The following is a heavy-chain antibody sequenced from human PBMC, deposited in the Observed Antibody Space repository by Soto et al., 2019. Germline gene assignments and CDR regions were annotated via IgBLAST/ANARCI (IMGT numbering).Heavy chain of an antibody. CDR2: IHHSGST. D-gene: IGHD6-13*01. Sequence: QVQLQESGPGLVRPSGTVSLTCAVSGGSISSDNWWSWVRQPPGKGLEWIGEIHHSGSTNYNPSLKSRVTMSVVPSKPLFSLTLNSVTAADTAFYYCARDQGSHPGDWGQGTLVSVSS. CDR3: ARDQGSHPGD. CDR1: GGSISSDNW. J-gene: IGHJ4*02. V-gene: IGHV4-4*02.